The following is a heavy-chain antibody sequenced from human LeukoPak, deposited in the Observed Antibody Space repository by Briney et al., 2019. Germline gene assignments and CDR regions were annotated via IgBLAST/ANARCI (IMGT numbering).Heavy chain of an antibody. V-gene: IGHV4-61*02. CDR2: IYTSGST. D-gene: IGHD6-13*01. CDR1: GGSISSGSYY. J-gene: IGHJ4*02. CDR3: ARLIAAAGLYYFDY. Sequence: SETLSLTCTVSGGSISSGSYYWSWIRQPAGKGLEWIGRIYTSGSTNYNPSLKSLVTISVDTSKNQFSLKLSSVTAADTAVYYCARLIAAAGLYYFDYWGQGTLVTVSS.